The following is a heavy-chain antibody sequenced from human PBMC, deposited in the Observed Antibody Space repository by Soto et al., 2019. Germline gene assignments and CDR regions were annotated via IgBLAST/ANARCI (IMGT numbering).Heavy chain of an antibody. D-gene: IGHD4-17*01. CDR1: GYSFTSYW. CDR2: IYPGDSDT. CDR3: ATVNSMGKVPTVTTPWFFDY. Sequence: HGESLKISCKGSGYSFTSYWIGWVRQMPGKGLEWMGIIYPGDSDTRYSPSFQGQVTISADKSISTAYLQWSSLKASDTAMYYCATVNSMGKVPTVTTPWFFDYWGQGTLVTVAS. J-gene: IGHJ4*02. V-gene: IGHV5-51*01.